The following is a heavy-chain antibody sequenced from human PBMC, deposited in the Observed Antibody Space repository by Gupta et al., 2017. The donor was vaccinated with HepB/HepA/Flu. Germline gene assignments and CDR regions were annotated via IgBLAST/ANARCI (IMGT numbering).Heavy chain of an antibody. J-gene: IGHJ6*02. Sequence: QVQLVESGGGVVQPGRSLRLSCAASGFTFSSYGMHWVRQAPGKGLEWVAVISYDGSNKYYAESVKGRFTISRDNSKNTLYLQMNSLRAEDTAVDYGAKDTELYGYYGMDVWGQGTTVTVSS. CDR3: AKDTELYGYYGMDV. V-gene: IGHV3-30*18. CDR1: GFTFSSYG. CDR2: ISYDGSNK. D-gene: IGHD2/OR15-2a*01.